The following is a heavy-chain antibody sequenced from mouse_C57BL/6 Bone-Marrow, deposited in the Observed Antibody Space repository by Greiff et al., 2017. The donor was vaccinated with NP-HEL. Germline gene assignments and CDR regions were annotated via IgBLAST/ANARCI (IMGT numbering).Heavy chain of an antibody. V-gene: IGHV1-81*01. Sequence: VQLQQSGAELARPGASVKLSCKASGYTFTSYGISWVKQRTGQGLEWIGEIYPRSGNTYYNEKFKGKATLPADKSSSTAYMELRSLTSQDSAVYFCESSDDGYGYAMYYWGQGTSVTVSA. CDR2: IYPRSGNT. D-gene: IGHD2-10*02. CDR3: ESSDDGYGYAMYY. J-gene: IGHJ4*01. CDR1: GYTFTSYG.